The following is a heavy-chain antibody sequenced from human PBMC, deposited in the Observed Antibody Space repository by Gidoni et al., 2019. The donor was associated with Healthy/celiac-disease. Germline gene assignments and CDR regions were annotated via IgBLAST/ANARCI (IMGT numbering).Heavy chain of an antibody. J-gene: IGHJ1*01. D-gene: IGHD1-26*01. V-gene: IGHV1-46*01. Sequence: QVQLVQSGAEVKKPGASVKVSCKASGYPFTSYYMHWVRQAPGQGLGWMGIINPSGGSTSYAQKFQGRVTMTRDTSTSTVYMELSSLRSEDTAVYYCARDNEVVGATKGVYFQHWGQGTLVTVSS. CDR1: GYPFTSYY. CDR3: ARDNEVVGATKGVYFQH. CDR2: INPSGGST.